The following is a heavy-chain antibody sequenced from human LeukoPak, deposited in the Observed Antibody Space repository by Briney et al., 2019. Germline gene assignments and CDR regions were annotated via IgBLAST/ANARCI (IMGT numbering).Heavy chain of an antibody. CDR2: ISYDGSNK. Sequence: PGGSLRLSCAASGFTFSSYAIHWVRQAPGKGLEWVAVISYDGSNKYYADSVRGRFTISRDNSKNTLYLQMNSLRTEDTAVYYCARESRSYYDFWSGYRSYGMDVWGQGTTVTVSS. D-gene: IGHD3-3*01. V-gene: IGHV3-30-3*01. CDR1: GFTFSSYA. CDR3: ARESRSYYDFWSGYRSYGMDV. J-gene: IGHJ6*02.